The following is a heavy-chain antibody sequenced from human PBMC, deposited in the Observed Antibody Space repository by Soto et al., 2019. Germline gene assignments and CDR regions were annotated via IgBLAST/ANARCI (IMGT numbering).Heavy chain of an antibody. CDR3: AAERIRDCYDSSGYYVD. CDR2: IVVGSGNT. J-gene: IGHJ4*02. D-gene: IGHD3-22*01. V-gene: IGHV1-58*01. Sequence: GASVKVSCKASGFTFTSSAVQWVRQARGQRLEWIGWIVVGSGNTNYAQKFQERVTITRDMSTSTAYMELSSLRSEDTAVYYCAAERIRDCYDSSGYYVDWGQGTLVTVSS. CDR1: GFTFTSSA.